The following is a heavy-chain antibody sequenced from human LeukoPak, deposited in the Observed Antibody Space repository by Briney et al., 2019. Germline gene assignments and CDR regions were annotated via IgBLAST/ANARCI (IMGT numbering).Heavy chain of an antibody. CDR3: ARAAIAAARIYYYMDV. CDR1: GFTFEDYA. CDR2: ISWNGGNI. J-gene: IGHJ6*03. D-gene: IGHD6-13*01. Sequence: GGSLRLSCAASGFTFEDYAMHWVRQTPGKGLEWVSGISWNGGNIGYGDSVKGRFTISRDNAENSLYLQMNSLRAEDTAVYYCARAAIAAARIYYYMDVWGKGTTVTVSS. V-gene: IGHV3-9*01.